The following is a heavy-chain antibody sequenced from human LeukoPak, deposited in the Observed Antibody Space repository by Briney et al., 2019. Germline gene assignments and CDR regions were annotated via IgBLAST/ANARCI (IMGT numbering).Heavy chain of an antibody. J-gene: IGHJ4*02. CDR2: INSDGSST. CDR1: GFTFSSYW. CDR3: ALETPARDGYDY. V-gene: IGHV3-74*01. D-gene: IGHD5-24*01. Sequence: GGSLRLSCAASGFTFSSYWMHWVRQAPGKGLVWVSRINSDGSSTSYADSVKGRFTISRDNSKNTLYLQMNSLRAEDTAVYYCALETPARDGYDYWGQGTLVTVSS.